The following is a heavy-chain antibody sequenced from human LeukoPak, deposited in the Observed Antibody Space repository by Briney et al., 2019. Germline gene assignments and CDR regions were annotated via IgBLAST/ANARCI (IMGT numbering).Heavy chain of an antibody. CDR2: ISPRSTTI. J-gene: IGHJ5*02. D-gene: IGHD3-10*02. CDR3: ARDTSNIPMVGMNWFDH. V-gene: IGHV3-48*02. CDR1: GFTFSAYS. Sequence: GGSLRLSCAASGFTFSAYSMNWVRQAPGKGLEWLSYISPRSTTIYFADSVKGRFTISRDDAKNSLYLQMNSLRDEDTAVYYCARDTSNIPMVGMNWFDHWGQGTLLTVSS.